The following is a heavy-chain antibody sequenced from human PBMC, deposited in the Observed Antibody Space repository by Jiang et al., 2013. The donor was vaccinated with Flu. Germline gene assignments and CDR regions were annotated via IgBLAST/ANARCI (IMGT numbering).Heavy chain of an antibody. CDR3: ATPSNFIAAAGTDAFDI. V-gene: IGHV5-51*03. D-gene: IGHD6-13*01. CDR2: IYPGDSDT. J-gene: IGHJ3*02. Sequence: GAEVKKPGESLKISCKGSGYSFTSYWIGWVRQMPGKGLEWMGIIYPGDSDTRYSPSFQGQVTISADKSISTAYLQWSSLKASDTAMYYCATPSNFIAAAGTDAFDIWGQGTMVTVSS. CDR1: GYSFTSYW.